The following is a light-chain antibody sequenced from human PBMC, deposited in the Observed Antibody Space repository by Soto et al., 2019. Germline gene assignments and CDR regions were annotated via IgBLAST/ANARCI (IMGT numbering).Light chain of an antibody. CDR3: QQYNNWPPYT. CDR1: QSVSSN. Sequence: EIVMTQSPATLSASPGERATISCRASQSVSSNLTWYQQKPGQAPTLLIYGASTWATGIPARFSGSGSGTEFTLTISSLQSEDVAVYYCQQYNNWPPYTFGQGTKLEIK. CDR2: GAS. J-gene: IGKJ2*01. V-gene: IGKV3-15*01.